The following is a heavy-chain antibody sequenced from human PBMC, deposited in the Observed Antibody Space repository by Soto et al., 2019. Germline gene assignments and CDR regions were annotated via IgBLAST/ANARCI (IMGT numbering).Heavy chain of an antibody. CDR1: GGTFSSYA. J-gene: IGHJ4*02. CDR3: ARDLKIKSGSAFDY. Sequence: QVQLVQSGAEVKKPGSSVKVSCKASGGTFSSYAISWVRQAPGHGLEWMGGIIPIFGTANYAQKFQGRVTITADKSTSTAYMELCSLRSEDTAVYYCARDLKIKSGSAFDYWGQGSLVTVSS. V-gene: IGHV1-69*06. CDR2: IIPIFGTA. D-gene: IGHD1-26*01.